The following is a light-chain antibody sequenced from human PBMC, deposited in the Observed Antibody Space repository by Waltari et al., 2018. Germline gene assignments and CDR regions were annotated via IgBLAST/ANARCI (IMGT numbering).Light chain of an antibody. CDR3: QQYGTSPPVT. CDR2: GAS. V-gene: IGKV3-20*01. J-gene: IGKJ4*01. CDR1: QSVRSSY. Sequence: EIVLTQSPGTLSLSPGERATLSCRASQSVRSSYLAWYQQKPGQAPRLLIYGASSRATGISDRFSGSGSGTDFTLTISRLEPEDFVVYYCQQYGTSPPVTFGGGTKVEIK.